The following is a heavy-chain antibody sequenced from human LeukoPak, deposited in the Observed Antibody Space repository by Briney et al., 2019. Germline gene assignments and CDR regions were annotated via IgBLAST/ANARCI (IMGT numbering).Heavy chain of an antibody. D-gene: IGHD5-18*01. Sequence: GGSLRLSCTASGFTLSSHDMHWVRQATGKGLEWIAAIASGSQTFYAGSVKGRFTISREDAKNSLYLQMNSLRAGDTAVYYCVREARGYHYTYFDYWGQGTLVAVSS. CDR1: GFTLSSHD. CDR2: IASGSQT. J-gene: IGHJ4*02. V-gene: IGHV3-13*01. CDR3: VREARGYHYTYFDY.